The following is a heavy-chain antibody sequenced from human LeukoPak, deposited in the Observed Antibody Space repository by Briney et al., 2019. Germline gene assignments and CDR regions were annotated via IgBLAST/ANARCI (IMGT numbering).Heavy chain of an antibody. Sequence: TGGSLRLSCAASGFTFSSYAMSWVRQAPGKGLEWVSAISGSGGSTYYADSVKGRFTISRDNSKNTLYLQMNSLRAEDTAVYYCAKHKPIVVVPAAAHNDYWGQEPWSPSPQ. D-gene: IGHD2-2*01. CDR1: GFTFSSYA. V-gene: IGHV3-23*01. CDR2: ISGSGGST. J-gene: IGHJ4*01. CDR3: AKHKPIVVVPAAAHNDY.